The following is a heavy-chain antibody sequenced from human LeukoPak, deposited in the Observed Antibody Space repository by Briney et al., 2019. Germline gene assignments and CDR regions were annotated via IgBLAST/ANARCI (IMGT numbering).Heavy chain of an antibody. Sequence: GASVKVSCKASGYSSSNYGISWVRQAPGQGLEWMGWIHIYRGNTNYAQKFQGRVTMTTDTSTSTVYMEVRGLRSDDTAMYYCARDAPMVRGHYYMDVWGKGTTVTVSS. CDR3: ARDAPMVRGHYYMDV. V-gene: IGHV1-18*01. J-gene: IGHJ6*03. CDR1: GYSSSNYG. CDR2: IHIYRGNT. D-gene: IGHD3-10*01.